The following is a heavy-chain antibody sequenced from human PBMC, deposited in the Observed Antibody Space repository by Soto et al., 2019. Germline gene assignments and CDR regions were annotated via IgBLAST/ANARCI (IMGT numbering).Heavy chain of an antibody. Sequence: SETLSLTCTGSGGSVSSGSYYWSWIRQPPGKGLEWIGYIYYSGSTNYNPSLKSRVTISVDTSKNQFSLKLSSVTAADTAVYYCARKKLVGSAFDIWGQGTMVTVSS. J-gene: IGHJ3*02. CDR3: ARKKLVGSAFDI. CDR2: IYYSGST. D-gene: IGHD6-6*01. V-gene: IGHV4-61*01. CDR1: GGSVSSGSYY.